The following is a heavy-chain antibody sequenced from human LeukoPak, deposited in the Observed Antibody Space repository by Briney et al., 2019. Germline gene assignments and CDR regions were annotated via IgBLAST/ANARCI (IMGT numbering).Heavy chain of an antibody. CDR3: ARAGLLNWFDP. CDR2: IYYSGST. Sequence: PSENLSLNCTVSGGSISSYYWSWIRQPPGKGLEWIGYIYYSGSTNYNPSLKSRVTISVDTSKNQFSLKLSSVTAADTAVYYCARAGLLNWFDPWGQGTLVTVSS. CDR1: GGSISSYY. D-gene: IGHD5-18*01. V-gene: IGHV4-59*01. J-gene: IGHJ5*02.